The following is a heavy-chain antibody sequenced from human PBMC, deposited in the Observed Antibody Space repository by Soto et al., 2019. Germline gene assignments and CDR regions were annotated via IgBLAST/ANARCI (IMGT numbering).Heavy chain of an antibody. D-gene: IGHD3-10*01. CDR3: ARDSGYGSRASVNHYLDY. J-gene: IGHJ4*01. Sequence: GGSLRLSCAGSGFTFGDSYMSWIRQAPGKGLEWLSYISPGSRYPAYADSVKGRFTTSRDNAKNALYLQMDSLRAEDTAVYYCARDSGYGSRASVNHYLDYWGQGTLVTVSS. CDR1: GFTFGDSY. V-gene: IGHV3-11*06. CDR2: ISPGSRYP.